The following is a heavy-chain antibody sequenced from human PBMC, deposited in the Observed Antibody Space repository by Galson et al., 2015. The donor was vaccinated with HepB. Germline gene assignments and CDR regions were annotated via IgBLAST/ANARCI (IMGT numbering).Heavy chain of an antibody. J-gene: IGHJ3*02. V-gene: IGHV3-13*05. D-gene: IGHD4-17*01. Sequence: SLRLSCAASGFTFSSYDMHWVRQATGKGLEWVSAIGTAGDPYYPGSMKGRFTISRENAKNSLYLQMNSLRAGDTAVYYCAREGYGDYVEGAFDIWGQGTMVTVSS. CDR1: GFTFSSYD. CDR2: IGTAGDP. CDR3: AREGYGDYVEGAFDI.